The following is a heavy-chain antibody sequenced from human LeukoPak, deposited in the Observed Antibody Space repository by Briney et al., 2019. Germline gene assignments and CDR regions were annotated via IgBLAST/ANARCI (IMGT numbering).Heavy chain of an antibody. CDR3: ARDTGVVVVPAAPHYYMDV. CDR1: GGSISSDY. D-gene: IGHD2-2*01. CDR2: IYSSGTT. J-gene: IGHJ6*03. V-gene: IGHV4-4*07. Sequence: SETLSLTCTVSGGSISSDYWSWIRQPAGKGLEWIGRIYSSGTTNYNPSLKSRVTMSVDSSKNQFSLKVTSVTAADTAVYYCARDTGVVVVPAAPHYYMDVWGKGTTVTVSS.